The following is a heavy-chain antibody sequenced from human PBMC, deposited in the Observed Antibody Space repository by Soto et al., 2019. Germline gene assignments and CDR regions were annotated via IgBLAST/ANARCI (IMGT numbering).Heavy chain of an antibody. CDR1: GGTFSSYA. V-gene: IGHV1-69*01. Sequence: QVQLVQSGAEVKKPGSSVKVSCKASGGTFSSYAISWVRQAPGQGLEWMGGIIPIFGTANYAQKFQGRVTITADESTSTAYMELSSLRSEDTAVYYCARAYPYDFWSGYYSVYYYGMDVCGQGTTVTVSS. J-gene: IGHJ6*02. D-gene: IGHD3-3*01. CDR3: ARAYPYDFWSGYYSVYYYGMDV. CDR2: IIPIFGTA.